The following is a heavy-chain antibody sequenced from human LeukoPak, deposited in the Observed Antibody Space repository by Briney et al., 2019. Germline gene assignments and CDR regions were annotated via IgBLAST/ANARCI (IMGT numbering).Heavy chain of an antibody. Sequence: PGGSLRLSCAAPGFSLSKYWMLWVRQAPGKGLESVSRINTDGTVTNYADSMKGRLAVSRDNADNTMFLQRNSVRDEDTAVYYCATKQWLAPPPDSWGEGTPVSVSS. J-gene: IGHJ4*02. CDR3: ATKQWLAPPPDS. CDR2: INTDGTVT. V-gene: IGHV3-74*01. CDR1: GFSLSKYW. D-gene: IGHD6-19*01.